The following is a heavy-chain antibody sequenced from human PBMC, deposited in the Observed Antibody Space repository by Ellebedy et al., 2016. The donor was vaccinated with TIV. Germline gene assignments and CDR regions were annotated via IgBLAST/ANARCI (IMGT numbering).Heavy chain of an antibody. Sequence: AASVKVSCKASGYNFTAFGIHWVRQAPGQRLEWMGWINAGDDLTKHSQKFLGRVTLARDTSASTAYMELSSLRSEDTAVYYCARVKWELPFDYWGQGTLVTVSS. D-gene: IGHD1-26*01. CDR3: ARVKWELPFDY. CDR1: GYNFTAFG. CDR2: INAGDDLT. J-gene: IGHJ4*02. V-gene: IGHV1-3*01.